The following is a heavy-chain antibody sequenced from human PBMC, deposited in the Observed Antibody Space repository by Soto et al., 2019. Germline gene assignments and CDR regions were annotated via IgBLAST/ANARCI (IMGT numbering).Heavy chain of an antibody. V-gene: IGHV3-30-3*01. CDR2: ISYDGSNK. Sequence: QVQLVESGGGVVQPGRSLRLSCAASGFTFSSYAMHWVRQAPGKGLEWVAVISYDGSNKYYADSVKGRFTISRDNSKNTVYLKMNGLRAEDTAVYYCARDMLWFGEQTTADYWGQGTLVTVSS. CDR3: ARDMLWFGEQTTADY. D-gene: IGHD3-10*01. CDR1: GFTFSSYA. J-gene: IGHJ4*02.